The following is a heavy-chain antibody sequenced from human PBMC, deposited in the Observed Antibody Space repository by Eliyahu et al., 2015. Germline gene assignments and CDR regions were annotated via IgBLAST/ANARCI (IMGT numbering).Heavy chain of an antibody. CDR2: INHSGST. V-gene: IGHV4-34*01. J-gene: IGHJ4*02. CDR3: ARVVLAARDY. D-gene: IGHD6-6*01. Sequence: QVQLQQWGAGLLKPSETLSLTCAVYGGSFSGYYWSWIRQPPGKGLEWIGEINHSGSTNYNPSLKSRVTISVDTSKNQFSLKLSSVTAADTAVYYCARVVLAARDYWGQGTLVTVSS. CDR1: GGSFSGYY.